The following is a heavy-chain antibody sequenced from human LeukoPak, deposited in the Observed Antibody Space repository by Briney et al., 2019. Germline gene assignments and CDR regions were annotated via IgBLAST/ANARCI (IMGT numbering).Heavy chain of an antibody. D-gene: IGHD2-2*02. CDR2: IYTTGNT. Sequence: SETLSLTCTVSSGSINSYYWGWVRQPAGRGLEWIGRIYTTGNTHYNPSLKSRLTMSVDTSKRQFSLNLRSVTAADTAIYFCARHGYTASHYFLDYWGQGILVTVSS. V-gene: IGHV4-4*07. CDR3: ARHGYTASHYFLDY. J-gene: IGHJ4*02. CDR1: SGSINSYY.